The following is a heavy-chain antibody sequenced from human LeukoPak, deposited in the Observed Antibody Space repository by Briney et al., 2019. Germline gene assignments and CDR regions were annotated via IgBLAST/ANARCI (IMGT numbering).Heavy chain of an antibody. CDR1: GFTFSSYA. J-gene: IGHJ4*02. V-gene: IGHV3-23*01. D-gene: IGHD1-26*01. CDR3: AKDRGGSPAVNQY. CDR2: ISGSGGST. Sequence: GGSLRLSCAASGFTFSSYAMSWVRQAPGKGLEWVSAISGSGGSTYYADSVKGRFTISRDNSKNTLYLQMNSLRAEDTAAYYCAKDRGGSPAVNQYWGQGTLVTVSS.